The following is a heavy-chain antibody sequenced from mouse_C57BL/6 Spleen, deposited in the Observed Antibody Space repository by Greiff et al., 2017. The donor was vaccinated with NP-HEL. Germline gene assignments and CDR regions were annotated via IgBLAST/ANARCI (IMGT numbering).Heavy chain of an antibody. Sequence: QVQLKQPGTELVKPGASVKLSCKASGYTFSSYWMHWVKQRPGQGLEWIGNINPSNGGTNYNEKFKSKATLTVDKSSSTAYMQLSSLTSEDSAVYYCARWDDGYYLYYFDYWGQGTTLTVSS. CDR3: ARWDDGYYLYYFDY. CDR1: GYTFSSYW. CDR2: INPSNGGT. D-gene: IGHD2-3*01. J-gene: IGHJ2*01. V-gene: IGHV1-53*01.